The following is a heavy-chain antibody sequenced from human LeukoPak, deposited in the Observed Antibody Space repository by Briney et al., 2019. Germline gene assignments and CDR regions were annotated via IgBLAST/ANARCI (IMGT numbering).Heavy chain of an antibody. CDR1: GFTFSSYG. CDR2: IRFDGTNT. V-gene: IGHV3-30*02. D-gene: IGHD2-21*01. J-gene: IGHJ3*02. Sequence: GGSLRLSCAASGFTFSSYGMHWVRQAPGKGLEWVSFIRFDGTNTYYADSLKGRFTISRDNSMNTLYFQMHSLRPEDTAGYYCAKKTMTGGGGGDLDIWGQGTMVTVSS. CDR3: AKKTMTGGGGGDLDI.